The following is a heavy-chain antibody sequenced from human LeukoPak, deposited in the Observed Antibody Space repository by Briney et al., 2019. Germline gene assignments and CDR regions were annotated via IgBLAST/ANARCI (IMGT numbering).Heavy chain of an antibody. CDR2: IRYDGSNK. CDR1: GFTFSSYG. Sequence: PGGSLRLSCAASGFTFSSYGMHWVRQAPGMGLEWVAFIRYDGSNKYYADSVKGRFTISRDNSKNTLYLQMNSLRAEDTAVYYCARGTTGPFDYWGQGTLVTVSS. V-gene: IGHV3-30*02. CDR3: ARGTTGPFDY. D-gene: IGHD1-14*01. J-gene: IGHJ4*02.